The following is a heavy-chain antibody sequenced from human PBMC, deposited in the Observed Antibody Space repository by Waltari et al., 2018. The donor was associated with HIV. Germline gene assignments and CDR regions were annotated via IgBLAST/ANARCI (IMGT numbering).Heavy chain of an antibody. CDR3: ARGVRCSSTSCYRGEWFDP. D-gene: IGHD2-2*01. Sequence: QVQLQQWGAGLLKPSETLSLTCAVYGGSFSGYYWSWIRQPPGKGLEWIGEINHSGSTSYTPSLTSRFTISVDTSKDQFALRLSSVTAADTAVYYCARGVRCSSTSCYRGEWFDPWGQGPLVTVSS. CDR2: INHSGST. V-gene: IGHV4-34*01. CDR1: GGSFSGYY. J-gene: IGHJ5*02.